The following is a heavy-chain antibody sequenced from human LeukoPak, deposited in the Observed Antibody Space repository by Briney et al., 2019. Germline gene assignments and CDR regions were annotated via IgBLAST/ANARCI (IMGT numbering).Heavy chain of an antibody. CDR3: ARASDITMVRGVPIDY. CDR1: GGSISSYY. D-gene: IGHD3-10*01. J-gene: IGHJ4*02. Sequence: PSETLSLTCTVSGGSISSYYWSCIRQPAGKGLEWIGRIYTSGSTNYNPSLKSRVTMSVDTSKNQFSLKLSSVTAADTAVYYCARASDITMVRGVPIDYWGQGTLVTVSS. CDR2: IYTSGST. V-gene: IGHV4-4*07.